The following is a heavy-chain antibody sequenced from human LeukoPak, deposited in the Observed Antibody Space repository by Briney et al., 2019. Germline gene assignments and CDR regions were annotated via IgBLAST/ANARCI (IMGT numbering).Heavy chain of an antibody. CDR1: GGSVNNYF. CDR3: ARSDYYGSGSHTVFDAFDI. V-gene: IGHV4-59*02. Sequence: PSETLSLTCTVSGGSVNNYFWSWIRRPPGKGLEWIGYIDDSGNTDYNPSLKSQVSISIAKSKSQFSLKLSSVAAADTAMYYCARSDYYGSGSHTVFDAFDIWGQGTRVTVSS. CDR2: IDDSGNT. J-gene: IGHJ3*02. D-gene: IGHD3-10*01.